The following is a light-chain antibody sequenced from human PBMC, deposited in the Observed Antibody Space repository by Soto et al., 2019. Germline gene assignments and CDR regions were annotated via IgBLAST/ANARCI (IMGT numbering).Light chain of an antibody. CDR1: QGVNTR. V-gene: IGKV3D-11*01. Sequence: EIVLTQSPSTLSLFPGDRVTLSCRASQGVNTRLAWYQHRPGQATRLLIYLTSTRAAGIPARFSGSGAGTDFTLISSSLEDEDVVVYYCQQRSNPPLTFGQGTRLEIK. CDR3: QQRSNPPLT. CDR2: LTS. J-gene: IGKJ5*01.